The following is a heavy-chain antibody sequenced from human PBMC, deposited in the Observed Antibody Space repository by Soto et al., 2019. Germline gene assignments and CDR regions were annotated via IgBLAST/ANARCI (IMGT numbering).Heavy chain of an antibody. D-gene: IGHD3-10*01. Sequence: TLSLTCAVSGGSISSDNWWSWVRQPPGKGLEWIGEIYHTGSSNYNPSLKSRVTISVDKSKNHFSLDLTSVTAADTAVYFCASHYFFGHRLWGQGTLVTVSS. V-gene: IGHV4-4*01. CDR3: ASHYFFGHRL. CDR1: GGSISSDNW. J-gene: IGHJ4*02. CDR2: IYHTGSS.